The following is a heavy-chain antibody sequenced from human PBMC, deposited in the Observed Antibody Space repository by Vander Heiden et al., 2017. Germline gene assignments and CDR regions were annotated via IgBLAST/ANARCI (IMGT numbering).Heavy chain of an antibody. V-gene: IGHV5-51*01. D-gene: IGHD5-18*01. CDR1: GYTFTNYW. J-gene: IGHJ4*02. CDR2: IYPGDSDT. CDR3: ARHAGGYSPLDY. Sequence: EVQLVQSGAEVKKSGESLKISCQGSGYTFTNYWIAWVRQMPGKGLEWMGIIYPGDSDTRYSPSFQGQVTISADKSISIAYLQWSSLKASDSAMYYCARHAGGYSPLDYWGQGTLVTVSS.